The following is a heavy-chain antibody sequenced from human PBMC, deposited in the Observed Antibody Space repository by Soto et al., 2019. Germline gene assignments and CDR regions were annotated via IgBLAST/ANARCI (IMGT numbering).Heavy chain of an antibody. CDR3: ARAVLRYFDWLSRYNWFDP. V-gene: IGHV4-34*01. CDR2: INHSGST. D-gene: IGHD3-9*01. J-gene: IGHJ5*02. CDR1: GACFWVYY. Sequence: SGTLALTCAVCGACFWVYYGSWIRQPPGKGLEWIGEINHSGSTNYNPSLKSRVTISVDTSKNQFSLKLSSVTAADTAVYYCARAVLRYFDWLSRYNWFDPWGQGTLVTVSS.